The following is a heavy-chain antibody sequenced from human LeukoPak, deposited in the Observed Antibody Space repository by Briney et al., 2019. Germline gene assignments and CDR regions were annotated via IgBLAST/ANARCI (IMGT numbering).Heavy chain of an antibody. CDR2: ICYSGST. V-gene: IGHV4-30-4*08. J-gene: IGHJ5*02. Sequence: SQTLSLTCTVSGGSISSGDYYWSWIRQPPGKGLEWIGYICYSGSTYYNPSLKSRVTISVDTSKNQFSLKLSSVTAADTAVYYCAVLGYCSSTSCSPPRFDPWGQGTLVTVSS. D-gene: IGHD2-2*01. CDR3: AVLGYCSSTSCSPPRFDP. CDR1: GGSISSGDYY.